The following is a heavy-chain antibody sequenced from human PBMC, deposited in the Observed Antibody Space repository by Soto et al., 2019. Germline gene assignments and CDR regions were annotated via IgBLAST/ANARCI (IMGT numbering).Heavy chain of an antibody. Sequence: SETLSLTCTVSGGSISSGDYYWSWIRQPPGKGLEWIGYIYYSGSTYYNPSLKSRVTISVDTSKNQFSLKLSSVTAADTAVYYCARDSSSSSQPYFDYWGQGTLVTVS. D-gene: IGHD6-6*01. J-gene: IGHJ4*02. CDR1: GGSISSGDYY. CDR2: IYYSGST. V-gene: IGHV4-30-4*01. CDR3: ARDSSSSSQPYFDY.